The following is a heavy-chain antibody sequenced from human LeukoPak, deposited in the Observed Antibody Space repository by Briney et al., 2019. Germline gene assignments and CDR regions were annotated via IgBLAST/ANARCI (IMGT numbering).Heavy chain of an antibody. CDR1: GFTFSSYS. CDR2: ISSSSSYI. D-gene: IGHD1-20*01. V-gene: IGHV3-21*04. J-gene: IGHJ6*03. Sequence: GGSLRLSCAASGFTFSSYSMNWVRQAPGKGLEWVSSISSSSSYIYYADSVKGRFTISRDNAKNSLYLQMNSLRAEDTALYYCARVGITGTTPYYYYYMDVWGKGTTVTVSS. CDR3: ARVGITGTTPYYYYYMDV.